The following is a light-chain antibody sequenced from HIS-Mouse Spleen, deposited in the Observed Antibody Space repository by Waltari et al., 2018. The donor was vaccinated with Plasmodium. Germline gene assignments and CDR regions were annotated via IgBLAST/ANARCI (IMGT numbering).Light chain of an antibody. Sequence: EIVMTQSPVTLSVSPGERATLSCRASQSVSSNLAWYQQKPGQAPRLLIYGASTRATGIPARFSGSGSGTEFTLTISSLQPEDFATYYCQQLNSYPYTFGQGTKLEIK. CDR2: GAS. CDR1: QSVSSN. CDR3: QQLNSYPYT. J-gene: IGKJ2*01. V-gene: IGKV3-15*01.